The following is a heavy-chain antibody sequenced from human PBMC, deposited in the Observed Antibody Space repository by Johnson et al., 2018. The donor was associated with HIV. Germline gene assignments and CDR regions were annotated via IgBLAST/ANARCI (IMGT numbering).Heavy chain of an antibody. V-gene: IGHV3-30*03. Sequence: QVQLVESGGGVVQPGRSLRLSCAASGFTFSTYAMHWVRQAPGKGLEWVAVISYDGSNKYYADSVKGRFTISRDNAKNSLYLQMNSLRAEDTALYYWARGPKNPGLDAFDIWGQGTVVTVSS. CDR1: GFTFSTYA. CDR2: ISYDGSNK. D-gene: IGHD1-14*01. J-gene: IGHJ3*02. CDR3: ARGPKNPGLDAFDI.